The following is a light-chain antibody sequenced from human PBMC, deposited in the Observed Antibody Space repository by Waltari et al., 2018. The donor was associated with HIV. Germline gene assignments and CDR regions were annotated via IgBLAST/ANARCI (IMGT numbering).Light chain of an antibody. V-gene: IGLV2-23*01. Sequence: QSALTQPASVSGSPGQSITISCIAATTDVGTFNLVSWYQHHPGSPPKLIIYEAAKRPSGGSNRFSASKSGKTASLTISGLQAEDEADYYCYSSAGGRAVFGPGTKVTVL. CDR1: TTDVGTFNL. CDR2: EAA. J-gene: IGLJ1*01. CDR3: YSSAGGRAV.